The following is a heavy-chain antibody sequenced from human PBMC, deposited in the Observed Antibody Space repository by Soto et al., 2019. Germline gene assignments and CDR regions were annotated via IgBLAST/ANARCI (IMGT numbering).Heavy chain of an antibody. CDR2: IYTSGST. D-gene: IGHD6-19*01. Sequence: SETLSLTCTVSGGSISSYYWSWIRQPAGKGLEWIGRIYTSGSTNYNPSLKSRVTMSVDTSKNQLSLKLSSVTAADTAVYYCARVVGYSSGWYVGYYYYGMDVWGQGTTVTVSS. J-gene: IGHJ6*02. V-gene: IGHV4-4*07. CDR3: ARVVGYSSGWYVGYYYYGMDV. CDR1: GGSISSYY.